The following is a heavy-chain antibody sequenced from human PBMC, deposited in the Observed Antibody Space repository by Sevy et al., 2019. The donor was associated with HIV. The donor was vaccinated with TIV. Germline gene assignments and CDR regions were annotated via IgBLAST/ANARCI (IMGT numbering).Heavy chain of an antibody. CDR3: ARGIFGSGSRLGLGY. V-gene: IGHV3-7*03. Sequence: GGSLRLSCEASGFSFSDYWMTWVRQAPGKGLEWVANMRQVGRETYYVDSVKGRFTVYRDNAKNSLWLQMNSLRAEDTAVYYCARGIFGSGSRLGLGYWGQGTLVTVSS. CDR2: MRQVGRET. J-gene: IGHJ4*02. D-gene: IGHD3-10*01. CDR1: GFSFSDYW.